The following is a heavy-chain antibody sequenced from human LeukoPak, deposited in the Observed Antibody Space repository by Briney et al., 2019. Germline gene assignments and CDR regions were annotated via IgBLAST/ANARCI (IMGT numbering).Heavy chain of an antibody. Sequence: ASVKVSCKASGYTFTGYYMHWVRQAPGQGLEWMGWINPNSGGTNYAQKFQGRVTMTRDTSISTAYMELSRLRSDDTAVYYCARSYCTNGVCPQFDYWGQGTLVTASS. CDR2: INPNSGGT. D-gene: IGHD2-8*01. J-gene: IGHJ4*02. V-gene: IGHV1-2*02. CDR3: ARSYCTNGVCPQFDY. CDR1: GYTFTGYY.